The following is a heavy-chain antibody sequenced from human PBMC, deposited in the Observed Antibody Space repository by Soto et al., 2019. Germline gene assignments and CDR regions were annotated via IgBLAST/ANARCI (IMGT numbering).Heavy chain of an antibody. CDR2: IKQDGREK. Sequence: EVQLVESGGGLVQPGGSLRLSCAASGFTFSSYWMTWVRQAPGKGLEWVANIKQDGREKFYVDSVKGRFTISRDNAKNSLYLQMNSMRAEDTAVYYCVRREYLVTGYYVFDYWGQGTLVTVSS. D-gene: IGHD3-9*01. CDR3: VRREYLVTGYYVFDY. V-gene: IGHV3-7*01. J-gene: IGHJ4*02. CDR1: GFTFSSYW.